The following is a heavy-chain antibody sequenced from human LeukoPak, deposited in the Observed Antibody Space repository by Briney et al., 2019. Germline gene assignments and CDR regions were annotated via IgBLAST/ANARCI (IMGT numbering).Heavy chain of an antibody. V-gene: IGHV3-48*03. D-gene: IGHD4-11*01. CDR2: ISSSGSTI. J-gene: IGHJ4*02. Sequence: GGSLRPSCAASGFTFSSYEMNWVRQAPGKGLEWVSYISSSGSTIYYADSVKGRFTISRDNAKNSLYLQMNSLRAEDTAVYYCARMDYSFYDYWGQGTLVTVSS. CDR3: ARMDYSFYDY. CDR1: GFTFSSYE.